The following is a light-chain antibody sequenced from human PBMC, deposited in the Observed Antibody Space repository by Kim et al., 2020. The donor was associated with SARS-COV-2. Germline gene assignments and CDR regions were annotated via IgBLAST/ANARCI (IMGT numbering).Light chain of an antibody. Sequence: GKAVTISCTRTSGSFGSNRVQWDQQRPGSAPTNVIYEDSLRPSGVPDRFSGSIDSSSNSASLTVSGLKTEDEAVYYCQSYDSATVVFGEGTQLTVL. CDR3: QSYDSATVV. CDR2: EDS. J-gene: IGLJ2*01. CDR1: SGSFGSNR. V-gene: IGLV6-57*03.